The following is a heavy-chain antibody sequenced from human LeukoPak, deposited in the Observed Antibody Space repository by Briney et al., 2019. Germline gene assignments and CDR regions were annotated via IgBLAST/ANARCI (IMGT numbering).Heavy chain of an antibody. CDR1: GFSFITYA. CDR2: ISGTGSAV. J-gene: IGHJ6*03. D-gene: IGHD1-26*01. V-gene: IGHV3-23*01. CDR3: VKGSGTHYYFYYMDV. Sequence: GGSRRLSCAASGFSFITYAMNWVRQAPGKGLEWVSGISGTGSAVGYADSVRGRFTVSRDTSRRTVYLQMSGLRVDDTAVYYCVKGSGTHYYFYYMDVRGKGTPVTVSS.